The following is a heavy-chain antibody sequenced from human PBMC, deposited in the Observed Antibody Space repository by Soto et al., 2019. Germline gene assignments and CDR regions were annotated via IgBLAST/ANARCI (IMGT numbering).Heavy chain of an antibody. CDR2: IKQDGSEK. Sequence: EVQLVESGGGLVQPGGSLRLSCAASGFTFNNYWMSWVRQAPGKGLEWVANIKQDGSEKYYVDSVKGRFTISRDNAKNSLYLQMNSLRAEDTAVYYCAKNNQYCSSTNCFVFDYWGQGTLVTVSS. V-gene: IGHV3-7*01. CDR3: AKNNQYCSSTNCFVFDY. J-gene: IGHJ4*02. CDR1: GFTFNNYW. D-gene: IGHD2-2*01.